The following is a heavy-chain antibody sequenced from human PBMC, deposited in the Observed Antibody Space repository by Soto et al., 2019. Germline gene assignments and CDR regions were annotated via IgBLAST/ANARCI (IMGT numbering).Heavy chain of an antibody. Sequence: GGSLRLSCVASGFTFSNDWIHWVRQAPGKGLVWVSRINGDGSSTNYADSVKGQFTISRDNAKNTVYLQMNSLRVEDTAVYYCARGARNYYYFDCWGQGTLVTVSS. D-gene: IGHD1-7*01. V-gene: IGHV3-74*01. CDR1: GFTFSNDW. CDR2: INGDGSST. J-gene: IGHJ4*02. CDR3: ARGARNYYYFDC.